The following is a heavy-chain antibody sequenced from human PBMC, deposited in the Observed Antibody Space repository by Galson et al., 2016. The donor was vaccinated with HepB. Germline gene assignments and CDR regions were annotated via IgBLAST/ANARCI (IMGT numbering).Heavy chain of an antibody. CDR1: GYTFSSYA. CDR2: INTAKGNT. CDR3: ATTYGSGVTNWFDP. V-gene: IGHV1-3*04. J-gene: IGHJ5*02. Sequence: SVKVSCKASGYTFSSYAIHWVRQAPGQRLEWMGWINTAKGNTHYSQKLQGRVIITRDTFASTAYMELSSLRSEDTAVYYCATTYGSGVTNWFDPWGQGTLVTVSS. D-gene: IGHD3-10*01.